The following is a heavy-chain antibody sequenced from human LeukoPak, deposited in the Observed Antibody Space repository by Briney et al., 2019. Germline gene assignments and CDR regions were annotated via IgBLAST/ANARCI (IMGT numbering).Heavy chain of an antibody. D-gene: IGHD5-24*01. CDR3: ARDSDGGYNHYFDY. Sequence: PGGSLRLSCAASGFTFSSYGMHWVRQAPGKGLEWVAVIWYDGSNKYYADSVKGRFNISRDNSKNTLYLQMNSLRADDTAMYYCARDSDGGYNHYFDYWGQGTLVTVSS. V-gene: IGHV3-33*01. J-gene: IGHJ4*02. CDR2: IWYDGSNK. CDR1: GFTFSSYG.